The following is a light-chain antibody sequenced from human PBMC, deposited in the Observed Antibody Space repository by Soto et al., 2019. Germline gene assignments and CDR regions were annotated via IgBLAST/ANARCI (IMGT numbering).Light chain of an antibody. Sequence: DIQMTQSPSTLSASVGARVPITCRARQSISSWLAWYQQKPGKAPKLLIYKASSLESGVPSRFSGSGSGTEFTLTISSLQPDDFATYYCQQYNSYSRTFGQGTKVDIK. CDR2: KAS. J-gene: IGKJ1*01. CDR3: QQYNSYSRT. V-gene: IGKV1-5*03. CDR1: QSISSW.